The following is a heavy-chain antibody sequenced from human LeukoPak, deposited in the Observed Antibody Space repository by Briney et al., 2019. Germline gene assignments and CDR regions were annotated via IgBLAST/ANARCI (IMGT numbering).Heavy chain of an antibody. Sequence: SETLSLTCAVSGYSISSGYYCGWIRQPPGKGLEWIGSIYHSGSTYYNPSLKSRVTISVDTSKNQFSLKLSSVTAEDTAVYYCARLPPGGYYDSSGYSWHYYYYYMDVWGKGTTVTVSS. CDR2: IYHSGST. J-gene: IGHJ6*03. CDR1: GYSISSGYY. CDR3: ARLPPGGYYDSSGYSWHYYYYYMDV. D-gene: IGHD3-22*01. V-gene: IGHV4-38-2*01.